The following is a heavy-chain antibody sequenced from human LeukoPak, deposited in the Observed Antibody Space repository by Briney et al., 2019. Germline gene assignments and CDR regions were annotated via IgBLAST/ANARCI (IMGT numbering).Heavy chain of an antibody. D-gene: IGHD4-23*01. CDR1: GGSISSGGYY. CDR2: IYHSGST. V-gene: IGHV4-30-2*01. Sequence: SQTLSLTCTVSGGSISSGGYYWSWIRQPPGKGLEWIGYIYHSGSTYYNPSLRSRVTISVDKSKNQFSLKLSSVTAADTAVYYCATRPDYGGKGLVHYFDYWGQGTLVTVSS. CDR3: ATRPDYGGKGLVHYFDY. J-gene: IGHJ4*02.